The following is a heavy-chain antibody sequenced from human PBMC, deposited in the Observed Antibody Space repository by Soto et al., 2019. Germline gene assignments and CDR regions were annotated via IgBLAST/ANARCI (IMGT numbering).Heavy chain of an antibody. J-gene: IGHJ4*02. CDR2: IYPVDSDA. CDR3: AGGSGVDWKVDY. Sequence: PVESLKISCNTSGYNFPTYWIGWARQMPGKGLEWMGIIYPVDSDARYSPSFQGQVTFPVDKSITTAYLQWSSLKASDTAIYYCAGGSGVDWKVDYWGQGTLVTVS. CDR1: GYNFPTYW. D-gene: IGHD2-21*02. V-gene: IGHV5-51*01.